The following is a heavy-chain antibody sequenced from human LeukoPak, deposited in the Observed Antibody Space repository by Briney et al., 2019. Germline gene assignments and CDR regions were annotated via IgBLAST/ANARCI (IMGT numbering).Heavy chain of an antibody. D-gene: IGHD3-9*01. CDR1: GFTFSSYS. CDR3: ARGRHYDILTGYLNPYYSDY. CDR2: ISSSSSYI. V-gene: IGHV3-21*01. J-gene: IGHJ4*02. Sequence: GGSLRLSCAASGFTFSSYSMNWVRQAPGKGLEWVSSISSSSSYIYYADSVKGRFTISRDNAKNSLYLQMNSLRAEDTAVYYCARGRHYDILTGYLNPYYSDYWGQGTLVTVSS.